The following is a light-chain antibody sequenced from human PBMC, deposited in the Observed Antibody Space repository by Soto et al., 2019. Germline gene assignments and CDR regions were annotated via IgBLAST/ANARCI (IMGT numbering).Light chain of an antibody. CDR2: GAS. CDR1: QSVGSN. Sequence: EIVMTQSPATLSVSPGETVTLSCRASQSVGSNVAWYQQKPGQSPRLLIYGASSRTTGIPVVFNGTGSGTDFTLTSRSLQSEDFAVYICQQYHYWYTFGQGTELVIK. CDR3: QQYHYWYT. V-gene: IGKV3-15*01. J-gene: IGKJ2*01.